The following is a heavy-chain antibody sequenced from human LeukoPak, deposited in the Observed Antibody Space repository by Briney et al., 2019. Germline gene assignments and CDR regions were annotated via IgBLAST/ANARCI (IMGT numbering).Heavy chain of an antibody. CDR2: ISSSSSYI. D-gene: IGHD5-18*01. CDR1: GFTFSRYS. Sequence: GGSLRLSCEASGFTFSRYSLTWVRQAPGKGLEWVSSISSSSSYIYYADSVPGRFTISRDNAKNSLYLQMNRLRAEDTAVYYCARRATTERGHSYGLDYWGQGTLVTVSS. CDR3: ARRATTERGHSYGLDY. J-gene: IGHJ4*02. V-gene: IGHV3-21*01.